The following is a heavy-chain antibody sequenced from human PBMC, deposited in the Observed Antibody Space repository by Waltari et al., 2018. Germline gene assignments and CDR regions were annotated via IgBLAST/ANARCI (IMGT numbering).Heavy chain of an antibody. V-gene: IGHV3-23*04. CDR2: ISGSGDNT. CDR3: AKGGADYGIPDY. D-gene: IGHD4-17*01. CDR1: EFTFSSHA. Sequence: EVQLVESGGGLVQPGGSLRLSCAASEFTFSSHAMSWVRQSPERGLEWVSAISGSGDNTYYEDSVKGRFTISRDNSKSTLFLQMNSLGAEDTAIYYCAKGGADYGIPDYWGQGTLVTVSS. J-gene: IGHJ4*02.